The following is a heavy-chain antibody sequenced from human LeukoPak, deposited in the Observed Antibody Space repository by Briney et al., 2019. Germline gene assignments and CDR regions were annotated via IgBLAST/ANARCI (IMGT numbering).Heavy chain of an antibody. CDR1: GSPISSYY. Sequence: SEILSITCTVSGSPISSYYWRWIRQAPGKGLEWIGYIYYSGSTNYNPSLKSRVTISVDTSKNQFSLKLSSVTAADTAVYYCAREGSSGYSIDYWGQGTLVTVSS. CDR3: AREGSSGYSIDY. D-gene: IGHD3-22*01. J-gene: IGHJ4*02. V-gene: IGHV4-59*01. CDR2: IYYSGST.